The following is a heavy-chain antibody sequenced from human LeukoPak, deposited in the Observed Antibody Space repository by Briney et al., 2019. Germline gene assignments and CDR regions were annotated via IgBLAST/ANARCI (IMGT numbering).Heavy chain of an antibody. CDR2: IKSKTDGGTT. Sequence: GGSLRLTCAASGFTFSNAWMTWVRQAPGKGLEWVGRIKSKTDGGTTDYAAPVKGRFTISRDDSKNTLYLQMNSLKTEDTAVYYCTTDLDYYDSSGYYSQSDFDYWGQGTLVTVSS. V-gene: IGHV3-15*01. CDR3: TTDLDYYDSSGYYSQSDFDY. CDR1: GFTFSNAW. J-gene: IGHJ4*02. D-gene: IGHD3-22*01.